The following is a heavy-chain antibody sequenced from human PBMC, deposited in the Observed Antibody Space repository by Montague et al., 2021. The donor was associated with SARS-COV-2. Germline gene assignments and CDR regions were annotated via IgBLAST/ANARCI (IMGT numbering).Heavy chain of an antibody. CDR2: INDSGST. CDR1: GGSFSGGSFSGFY. CDR3: ARDASSSRWLRGRERYHFYPMDV. D-gene: IGHD1-1*01. J-gene: IGHJ6*02. Sequence: SETLSLTCTIHGGSFSGGSFSGFYWNWVRQAPGKGLEWIGEINDSGSTNYKPSLRSRVTISVGKSDNQLSLSLRSVTAADTGVCYCARDASSSRWLRGRERYHFYPMDVWGQGTTVTVSS. V-gene: IGHV4-34*01.